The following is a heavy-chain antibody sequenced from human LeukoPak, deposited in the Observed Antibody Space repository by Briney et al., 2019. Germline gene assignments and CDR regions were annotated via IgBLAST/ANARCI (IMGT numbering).Heavy chain of an antibody. J-gene: IGHJ4*02. CDR2: INPGGGDT. D-gene: IGHD1-1*01. Sequence: GAPVKVSCKASGYTFNTYYIHWVRQAPGQGLEWMGLINPGGGDTTYAQDLQGRVTMTRDTSTSTVYMELSNLISEDTAVYYCARGPRGQRFDYWGQGTLVTASS. CDR3: ARGPRGQRFDY. CDR1: GYTFNTYY. V-gene: IGHV1-46*02.